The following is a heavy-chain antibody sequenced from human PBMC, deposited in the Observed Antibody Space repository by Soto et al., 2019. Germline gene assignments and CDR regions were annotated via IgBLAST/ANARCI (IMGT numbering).Heavy chain of an antibody. D-gene: IGHD2-2*01. CDR1: GGTFSSYA. J-gene: IGHJ6*02. CDR2: IIPIFGTA. CDR3: AGYCSSSICPEDHYFALEV. Sequence: ASVKVSCKASGGTFSSYAISWVRQAPGQGLEWMGGIIPIFGTANYAQKFQGRVTITADESTSTAYMELSSLRSEDTARYFCAGYCSSSICPEDHYFALEVWGQGTTVTVSS. V-gene: IGHV1-69*13.